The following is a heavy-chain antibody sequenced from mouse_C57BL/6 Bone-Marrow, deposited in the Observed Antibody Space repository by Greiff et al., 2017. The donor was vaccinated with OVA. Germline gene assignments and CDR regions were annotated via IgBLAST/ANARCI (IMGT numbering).Heavy chain of an antibody. CDR2: ISNLAYSI. Sequence: EVKLMESGGGLVQPGGSLKLSCAASGFTFSDYGMAWVRQAPRKGPEWVAFISNLAYSISSADTVTGRCTISRENAKNTLYLEMSSLRSEDTAMYYCARQDLGAWFAYWGQGTLVTVSA. CDR3: ARQDLGAWFAY. D-gene: IGHD4-1*01. CDR1: GFTFSDYG. V-gene: IGHV5-15*01. J-gene: IGHJ3*01.